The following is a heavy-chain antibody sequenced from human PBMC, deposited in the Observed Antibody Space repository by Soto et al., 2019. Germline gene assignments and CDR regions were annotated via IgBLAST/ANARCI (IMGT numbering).Heavy chain of an antibody. Sequence: ASVKVSCKASGGTFSSYAISWVRQAPGQGLEWMGGIIPIFGTANYAQKFQGRVTITADESTSTAYMELSSLRSEDTAVYYCARGSSSWYYFDYWGQGTLVTVS. V-gene: IGHV1-69*13. CDR2: IIPIFGTA. CDR1: GGTFSSYA. D-gene: IGHD6-13*01. J-gene: IGHJ4*02. CDR3: ARGSSSWYYFDY.